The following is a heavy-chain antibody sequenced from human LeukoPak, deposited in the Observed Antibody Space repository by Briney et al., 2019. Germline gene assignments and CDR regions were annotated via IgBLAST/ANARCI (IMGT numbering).Heavy chain of an antibody. Sequence: GGSLRLSCVASGFTFNTYSMNWVRQAPGKGLEWLSYISSSSSIIYDADSVKGRFTISRDNVKNSLYLQMNSLRAEDTAVYYCAKVGTMIGNRNKDAFDIWGQGTMVTVSS. CDR2: ISSSSSII. CDR3: AKVGTMIGNRNKDAFDI. D-gene: IGHD3-22*01. CDR1: GFTFNTYS. V-gene: IGHV3-48*01. J-gene: IGHJ3*02.